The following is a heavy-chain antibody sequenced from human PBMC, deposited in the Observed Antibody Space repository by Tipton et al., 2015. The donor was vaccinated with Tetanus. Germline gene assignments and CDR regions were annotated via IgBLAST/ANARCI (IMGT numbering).Heavy chain of an antibody. CDR1: GGSLSGHF. CDR2: ITPRGSS. D-gene: IGHD1-1*01. V-gene: IGHV4-34*01. J-gene: IGHJ4*02. CDR3: ARANNEFPKKGPFDS. Sequence: TLSLTCAVSGGSLSGHFWSWVRQPPGKGLEWIGEITPRGSSSYNPSLKSRVTISGDTSKSHFSLNLTSVTAADTAVYYCARANNEFPKKGPFDSWGQGSLVIVSS.